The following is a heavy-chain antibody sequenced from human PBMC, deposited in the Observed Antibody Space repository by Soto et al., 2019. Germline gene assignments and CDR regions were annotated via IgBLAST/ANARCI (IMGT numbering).Heavy chain of an antibody. Sequence: KPSETLSLTCTVSGGSVSSGSYYWSWIRQPPGKGLEWIGYIYYSGSTNYNPSLKSRVTISVDTSKNQFSLKLSSVTAADTAVYYCARGIVATISGRAWYRFDPWGQGTLVTVSS. D-gene: IGHD5-12*01. V-gene: IGHV4-61*01. CDR2: IYYSGST. J-gene: IGHJ5*02. CDR1: GGSVSSGSYY. CDR3: ARGIVATISGRAWYRFDP.